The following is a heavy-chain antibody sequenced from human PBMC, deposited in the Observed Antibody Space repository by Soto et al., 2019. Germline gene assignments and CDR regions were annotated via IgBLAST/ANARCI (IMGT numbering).Heavy chain of an antibody. Sequence: QVQLVQSGAEVKKPGSSVKVSCKASGGTFSSYTISWVRQAPGQGLEWMGRIIPILGIANYAQKFQGRVTITADKSTSTAYMELSSLRSEDTAVYYCARDEVVGATLHYYYGMDVWGQGTTVTVSS. CDR3: ARDEVVGATLHYYYGMDV. J-gene: IGHJ6*02. V-gene: IGHV1-69*08. D-gene: IGHD1-26*01. CDR2: IIPILGIA. CDR1: GGTFSSYT.